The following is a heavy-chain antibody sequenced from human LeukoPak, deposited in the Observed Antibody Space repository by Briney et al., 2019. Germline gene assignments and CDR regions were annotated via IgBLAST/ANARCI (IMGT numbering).Heavy chain of an antibody. V-gene: IGHV4-31*03. CDR3: ARAYGSGRDHFDY. Sequence: PSETLSLTCTVSGGSIRSGGYYWSWIRQHPGKGLEWIGYIYYSGSTYYNPSLKSRVTISVDTFKNQFSLKLSSVTAADTAVYYCARAYGSGRDHFDYRGQGTLVTVSS. D-gene: IGHD3-10*01. CDR2: IYYSGST. J-gene: IGHJ4*02. CDR1: GGSIRSGGYY.